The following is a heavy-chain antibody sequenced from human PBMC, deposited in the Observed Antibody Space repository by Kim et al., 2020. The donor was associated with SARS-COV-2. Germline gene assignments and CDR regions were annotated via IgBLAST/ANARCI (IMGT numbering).Heavy chain of an antibody. Sequence: GGSLRLSCAASGFTFSNYAMSWVRQAPGRGLEWVSVITDSGSGTYYADSVKGRFTVSRDNSKNTLFLQVDSLRDEDTAVYYCAKEMFSGSYHRIIDSWGQGTLVTLSS. D-gene: IGHD1-26*01. J-gene: IGHJ5*01. CDR3: AKEMFSGSYHRIIDS. CDR1: GFTFSNYA. V-gene: IGHV3-23*01. CDR2: ITDSGSGT.